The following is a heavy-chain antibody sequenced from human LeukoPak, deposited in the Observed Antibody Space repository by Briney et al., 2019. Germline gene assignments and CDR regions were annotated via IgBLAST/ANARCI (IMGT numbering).Heavy chain of an antibody. CDR3: ARVSDTAMRFDY. J-gene: IGHJ4*02. D-gene: IGHD5-18*01. V-gene: IGHV4-59*01. CDR1: GGSISSYY. CDR2: IYYSGST. Sequence: SETLSLTCTVSGGSISSYYWSWIRQPPGKGLEWIGYIYYSGSTNYNPSLKSRVTISVDTSKNQFSLKLSSVTAADTAVYYCARVSDTAMRFDYWGQGTLVTVSS.